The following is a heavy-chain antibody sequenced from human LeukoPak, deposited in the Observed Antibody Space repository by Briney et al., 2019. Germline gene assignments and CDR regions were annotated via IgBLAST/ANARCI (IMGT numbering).Heavy chain of an antibody. CDR1: GGSISSGDYY. D-gene: IGHD3-22*01. Sequence: PSQTLSLTCTVSGGSISSGDYYWSWIRQPPGKGLERIGYIYYSGSTYYNPSLKSRVTISVDTSKNQFSLKLSSVTAADTAVYYCARIGYYDSSGSDYWGQGTLVTVSS. CDR3: ARIGYYDSSGSDY. CDR2: IYYSGST. V-gene: IGHV4-30-4*08. J-gene: IGHJ4*02.